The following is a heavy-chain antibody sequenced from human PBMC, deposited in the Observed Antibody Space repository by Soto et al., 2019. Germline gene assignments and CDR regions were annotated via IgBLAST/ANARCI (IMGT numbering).Heavy chain of an antibody. V-gene: IGHV3-23*01. D-gene: IGHD3-10*01. Sequence: LRLSCAASGFTFSSYAMSWVRQAPGKGLEWVSAISGSGGSTYYADSVKGRFTISRDNSKNTLYLQMNSLRAEDTAVYYCAKQGRPMVPGKGWFDPWGQGTLVIVSS. CDR3: AKQGRPMVPGKGWFDP. CDR2: ISGSGGST. J-gene: IGHJ5*02. CDR1: GFTFSSYA.